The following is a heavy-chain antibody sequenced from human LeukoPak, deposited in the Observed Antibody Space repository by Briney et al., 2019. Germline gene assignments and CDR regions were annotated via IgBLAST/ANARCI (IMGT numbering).Heavy chain of an antibody. CDR2: ISGSSSYI. CDR1: GFTFSSYS. D-gene: IGHD6-19*01. J-gene: IGHJ4*02. Sequence: PGGSLRLSCAASGFTFSSYSMNWVRQAPGKGLEWVSSISGSSSYIYYADSVKGRFTISRDNAKNSLYLQMNSLRAEDTAVYYCARTRGSGWYLSTLWGQGTLVTVSS. V-gene: IGHV3-21*01. CDR3: ARTRGSGWYLSTL.